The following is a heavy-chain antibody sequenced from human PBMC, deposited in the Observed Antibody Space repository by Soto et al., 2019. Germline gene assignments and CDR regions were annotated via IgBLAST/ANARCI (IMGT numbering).Heavy chain of an antibody. D-gene: IGHD3-10*01. V-gene: IGHV3-33*01. Sequence: PGGSLRLSCAASGFTFSSYGMHWVRQAPGKGLEWVAVIWYDGSNKYYADSVKGRFTISRDNSKNTLYLQMNSLRAEDTAVYYCARGLTYYYGSGSYNYYGMDVWGQGTTVTVSS. J-gene: IGHJ6*02. CDR2: IWYDGSNK. CDR1: GFTFSSYG. CDR3: ARGLTYYYGSGSYNYYGMDV.